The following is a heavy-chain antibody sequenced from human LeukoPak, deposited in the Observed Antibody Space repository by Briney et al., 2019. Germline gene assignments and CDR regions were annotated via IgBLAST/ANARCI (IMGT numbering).Heavy chain of an antibody. CDR3: ARCSPSQTNSNSYYFETTKKNAFDI. D-gene: IGHD3-22*01. CDR2: ISAYSGEK. Sequence: ASVKVSCKPSGYTFNNYGITWVRQAPGQGLEWMGWISAYSGEKDYAQKFQDRVTMTTDTTTKTAYMELRNLKSDDTAFYYCARCSPSQTNSNSYYFETTKKNAFDIWGQGTMVTVSS. J-gene: IGHJ3*02. V-gene: IGHV1-18*04. CDR1: GYTFNNYG.